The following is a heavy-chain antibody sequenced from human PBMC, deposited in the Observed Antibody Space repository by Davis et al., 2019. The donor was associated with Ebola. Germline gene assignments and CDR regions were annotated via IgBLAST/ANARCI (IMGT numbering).Heavy chain of an antibody. CDR1: GGSISSYY. J-gene: IGHJ6*02. Sequence: PSETLSLTCTVSGGSISSYYWSWVRQAPGKGLEWVANIKQDGSEKYYVDSVKGRFTISRDNAKNSLYLQMNSLRAEDTAVYYCAREGAAAGDLYYYGMDVWGQGTTVTVSS. D-gene: IGHD6-13*01. CDR2: IKQDGSEK. CDR3: AREGAAAGDLYYYGMDV. V-gene: IGHV3-7*01.